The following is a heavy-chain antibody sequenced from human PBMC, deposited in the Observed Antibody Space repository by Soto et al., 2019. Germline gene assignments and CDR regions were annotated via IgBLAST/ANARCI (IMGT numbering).Heavy chain of an antibody. J-gene: IGHJ4*02. V-gene: IGHV3-33*06. CDR2: IGVDGNNK. Sequence: PXXSLRPACVASGFTFSKHGMHWVPQVPGKGQEWGTVIGVDGNNKDNPHSVKGRITIARDNSKNTVYLQMKSLRAEDTAVYYCAKENQGYSYGGNLDYWGQGTLVTVSS. CDR1: GFTFSKHG. CDR3: AKENQGYSYGGNLDY. D-gene: IGHD5-18*01.